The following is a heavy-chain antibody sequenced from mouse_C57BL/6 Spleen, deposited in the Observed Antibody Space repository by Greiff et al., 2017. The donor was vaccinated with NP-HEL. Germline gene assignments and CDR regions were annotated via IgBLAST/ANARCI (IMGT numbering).Heavy chain of an antibody. V-gene: IGHV1-55*01. CDR3: ATYYYGSSPHWYFDV. CDR1: GYTFTSYW. J-gene: IGHJ1*03. Sequence: QVQLKQPGAELVKPGASVKMSCKASGYTFTSYWITWVKQRPGQGLEWIGDIYPGSGSTNYNEKFKSKATLTVDTSSSTAYMPLSSLTSEDSAVYYCATYYYGSSPHWYFDVWGTGTTVTVSS. D-gene: IGHD1-1*01. CDR2: IYPGSGST.